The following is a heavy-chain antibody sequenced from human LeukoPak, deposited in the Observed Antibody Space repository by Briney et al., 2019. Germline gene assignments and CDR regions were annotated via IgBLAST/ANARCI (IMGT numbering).Heavy chain of an antibody. CDR1: GGSFTFTSHA. CDR3: AGFFYDNSGDAFDI. CDR2: LIPIYGSA. V-gene: IGHV1-69*13. Sequence: SVTVSCKASGGSFTFTSHAISWVRQAPGQGLDWMGGLIPIYGSANYAQKFQGRVTITSDQSTRTVFMELSSLRPEDSAVYYCAGFFYDNSGDAFDIWGQGTMVTVSS. J-gene: IGHJ3*02. D-gene: IGHD3-22*01.